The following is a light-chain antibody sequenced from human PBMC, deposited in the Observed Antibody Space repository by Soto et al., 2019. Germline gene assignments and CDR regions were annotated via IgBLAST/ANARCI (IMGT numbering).Light chain of an antibody. V-gene: IGLV4-69*01. CDR1: SGHSSYA. CDR2: LKSDGSH. CDR3: QTWDSAIRV. J-gene: IGLJ2*01. Sequence: QLVLTQSPSASASLGASVKLTCTLSSGHSSYAIAWHQQKPEEGPRYLMKLKSDGSHRKGDGIPDRFSGSSSGAERYLTISSLHSEDEADYYCQTWDSAIRVFGGGTKLTVL.